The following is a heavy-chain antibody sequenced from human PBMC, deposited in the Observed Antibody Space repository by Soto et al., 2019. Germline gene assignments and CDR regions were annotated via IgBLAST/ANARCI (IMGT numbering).Heavy chain of an antibody. CDR2: INAGNGNT. CDR3: ARGPTFDY. CDR1: GYTFTNYA. V-gene: IGHV1-3*05. Sequence: QVHLVQSGAEEKKPGASVTVSCKASGYTFTNYAIHWVRQAPGQRLEWMGWINAGNGNTKYSQKFQDRVTITRETSANTAYMELSSLRSEDTAVYYCARGPTFDYWGQGTLVTVCS. J-gene: IGHJ4*02.